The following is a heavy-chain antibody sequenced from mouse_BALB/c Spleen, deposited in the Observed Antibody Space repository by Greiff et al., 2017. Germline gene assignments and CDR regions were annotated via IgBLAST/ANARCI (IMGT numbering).Heavy chain of an antibody. Sequence: DVMLVESGGGLVKPGGSLKLSCAASGFTFSDYYMYWVRQTPEKRLEWVATISDGGSYTYYPDSVKGRFTISRDNAKNNLYLQMSSLKSEDTAMYYCARDHDYDLGFAYWGQGTLVTVSA. CDR1: GFTFSDYY. J-gene: IGHJ3*01. CDR3: ARDHDYDLGFAY. V-gene: IGHV5-4*02. D-gene: IGHD2-4*01. CDR2: ISDGGSYT.